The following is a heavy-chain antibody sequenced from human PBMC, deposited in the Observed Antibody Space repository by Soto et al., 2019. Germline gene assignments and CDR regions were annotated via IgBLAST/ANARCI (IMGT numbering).Heavy chain of an antibody. V-gene: IGHV1-69*13. CDR3: ARLHSHGTYGMDV. D-gene: IGHD5-18*01. CDR2: IIPIFGTT. CDR1: GGSFTYT. J-gene: IGHJ6*02. Sequence: SVKVSCKASGGSFTYTLSWVRQAPGQGLEWMGGIIPIFGTTNYAQKFQDRVTITADESTKTAYMELNTLTSEDTAVYYCARLHSHGTYGMDVWGQGTTVTV.